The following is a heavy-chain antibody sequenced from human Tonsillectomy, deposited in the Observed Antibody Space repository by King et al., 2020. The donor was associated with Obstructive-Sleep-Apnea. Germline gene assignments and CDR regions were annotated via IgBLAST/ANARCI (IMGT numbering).Heavy chain of an antibody. D-gene: IGHD7-27*01. CDR1: GGSFSGYY. CDR2: INHSGST. Sequence: VQLQQWGAGLLKPSETLSLTCAVYGGSFSGYYWSWIRQPPGKGLEWIGEINHSGSTNYNPSLKSRVTISVDTSKNQFSLKLSSVTAAATAVYYCARASSLAPLGGYWGQGTLVTVSS. V-gene: IGHV4-34*01. J-gene: IGHJ4*02. CDR3: ARASSLAPLGGY.